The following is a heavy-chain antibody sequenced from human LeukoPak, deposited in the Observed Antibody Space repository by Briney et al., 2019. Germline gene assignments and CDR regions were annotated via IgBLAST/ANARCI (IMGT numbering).Heavy chain of an antibody. CDR3: ASLVAARPSQGYYYYMDV. D-gene: IGHD6-6*01. Sequence: ASVKVSCKVSGYTLTELSMHWVRQAPGKGLEWMGGFDPEDGETIYAQKFQGRVTITADESTSTAYMELSSLRSEDTAVYYCASLVAARPSQGYYYYMDVWGKGTTVTVSS. CDR2: FDPEDGET. J-gene: IGHJ6*03. CDR1: GYTLTELS. V-gene: IGHV1-24*01.